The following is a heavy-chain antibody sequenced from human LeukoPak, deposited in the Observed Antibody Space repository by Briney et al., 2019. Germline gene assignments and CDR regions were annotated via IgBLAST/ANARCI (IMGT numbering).Heavy chain of an antibody. J-gene: IGHJ4*02. CDR3: ARNRGSPLYPDY. CDR2: ISSSGSTI. V-gene: IGHV3-11*04. CDR1: GFTFSDNY. D-gene: IGHD2-2*01. Sequence: GGSLRLSCAASGFTFSDNYMSWIRQAPGKGLEWVSYISSSGSTIYYADSVKGRFTMSRDNAKNSLYLQMNSLRAEDTAVYYCARNRGSPLYPDYWGQGTLVTVSS.